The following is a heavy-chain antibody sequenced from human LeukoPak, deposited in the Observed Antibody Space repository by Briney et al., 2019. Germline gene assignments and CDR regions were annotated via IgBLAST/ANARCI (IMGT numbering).Heavy chain of an antibody. Sequence: SETLSLTCTVSGGSINNYFWSWIGQPAGKRLEWIGRIYSSGSTNYNPSLQSRVTMSVDTSKNQFSLRLSSVTAADTAIYYCARWRSGSSDYWGQGTRVTVSS. CDR3: ARWRSGSSDY. CDR1: GGSINNYF. CDR2: IYSSGST. D-gene: IGHD3-10*01. J-gene: IGHJ4*02. V-gene: IGHV4-4*07.